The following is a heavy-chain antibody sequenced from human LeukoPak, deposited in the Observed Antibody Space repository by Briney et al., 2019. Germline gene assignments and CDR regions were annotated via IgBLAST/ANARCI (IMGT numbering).Heavy chain of an antibody. J-gene: IGHJ6*03. V-gene: IGHV4-61*01. CDR1: GGSISSSSYY. CDR2: IYYSGST. Sequence: SETLSLTCSVSGGSISSSSYYWGWIRQPPGKGLEWIGYIYYSGSTNYNPSLKSRVTISVDTSKNQFSLKLSSVTAADTAVYYCARDRGRYYYMDVWGKGTTVTVSS. D-gene: IGHD3-10*01. CDR3: ARDRGRYYYMDV.